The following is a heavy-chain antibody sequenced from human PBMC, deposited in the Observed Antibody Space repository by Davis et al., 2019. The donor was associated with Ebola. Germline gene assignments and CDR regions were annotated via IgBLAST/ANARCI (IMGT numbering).Heavy chain of an antibody. Sequence: GESLKISCAASGFSFSTFWMAWVRQAPGKGLEWVAHMSLDGTQKYYVDSVKGRFTISRDNAKNSLYLQMNSLRAEDTAVYYCARDSPYYDFWSGYYTYWGQGTLVTVSS. CDR2: MSLDGTQK. CDR1: GFSFSTFW. CDR3: ARDSPYYDFWSGYYTY. V-gene: IGHV3-7*01. D-gene: IGHD3-3*01. J-gene: IGHJ4*02.